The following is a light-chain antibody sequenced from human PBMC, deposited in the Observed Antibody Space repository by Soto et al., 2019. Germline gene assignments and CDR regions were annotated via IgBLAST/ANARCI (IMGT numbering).Light chain of an antibody. J-gene: IGKJ4*01. CDR2: GAS. CDR3: QQYDTLPS. Sequence: DIQMTQSPSSLCVSVGDIVTISFQASQDISSYLSWYRQKPGKAPKLLIYGASNLEIGVPSRFSGGGSGTEFTFTIRSLQPEDIGTYYCQQYDTLPSFGGGTKV. V-gene: IGKV1-33*01. CDR1: QDISSY.